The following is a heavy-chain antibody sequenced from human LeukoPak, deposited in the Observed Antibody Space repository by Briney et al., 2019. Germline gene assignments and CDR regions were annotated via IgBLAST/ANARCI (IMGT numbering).Heavy chain of an antibody. D-gene: IGHD6-13*01. J-gene: IGHJ6*02. V-gene: IGHV3-23*01. Sequence: GGSLRLSCAASGFTFSSYAMSWVRQAPGKGLEWVSVISDGGSSTYYADSVKGRFTISRDNSKNTLYLQMNSLRAEDTAVYYCAKGNQQLVFDYYYGMDVWGQGTTVTVSS. CDR1: GFTFSSYA. CDR2: ISDGGSST. CDR3: AKGNQQLVFDYYYGMDV.